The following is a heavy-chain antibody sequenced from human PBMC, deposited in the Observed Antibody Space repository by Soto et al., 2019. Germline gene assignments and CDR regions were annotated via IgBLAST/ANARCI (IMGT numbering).Heavy chain of an antibody. CDR3: ARAHYYDSSGYYHY. CDR1: GGTLGSNT. V-gene: IGHV1-69*02. Sequence: ASVKVSCKASGGTLGSNTISWVRQAPGQGLEWMGRIFPVLDVPTSAQNFQGRVTMTTDTSTSTAYMELRSLRSDDTAVYYCARAHYYDSSGYYHYWGQG. CDR2: IFPVLDVP. D-gene: IGHD3-22*01. J-gene: IGHJ4*02.